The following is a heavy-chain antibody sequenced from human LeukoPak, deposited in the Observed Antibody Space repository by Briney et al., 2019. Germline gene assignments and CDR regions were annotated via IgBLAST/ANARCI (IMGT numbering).Heavy chain of an antibody. CDR3: EVHLYSYGYVADDY. V-gene: IGHV1-8*01. CDR2: MNPNSGNT. J-gene: IGHJ4*02. CDR1: GYTFTSYD. Sequence: ASVKVSCKASGYTFTSYDINWVRQATGQGLEWMGWMNPNSGNTGYAQKFQGRVTMTRNTSISTAYMELSSLRSEDTAVYYCEVHLYSYGYVADDYWGQGTLVTVSS. D-gene: IGHD5-18*01.